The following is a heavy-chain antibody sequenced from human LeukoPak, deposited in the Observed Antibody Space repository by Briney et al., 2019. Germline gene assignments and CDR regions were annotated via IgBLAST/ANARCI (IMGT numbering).Heavy chain of an antibody. CDR2: ISGSGDNT. J-gene: IGHJ4*02. V-gene: IGHV3-23*01. CDR3: AKGSYYDSSGSFYFDY. D-gene: IGHD3-22*01. Sequence: PGGSLRLSCAASGFTFSSYAMSWVRQAPGKGLEWVSGISGSGDNTYYAYSLKGRFTISRDTSKNTLYVQVHSLGTEDTAAYYCAKGSYYDSSGSFYFDYWGQGTLVTVSS. CDR1: GFTFSSYA.